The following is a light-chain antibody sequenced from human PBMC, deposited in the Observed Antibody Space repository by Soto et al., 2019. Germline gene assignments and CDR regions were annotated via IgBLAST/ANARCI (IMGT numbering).Light chain of an antibody. CDR1: QSVRTNY. CDR2: GAS. V-gene: IGKV3-20*01. J-gene: IGKJ1*01. Sequence: ENVLPQSPGTLSLSPGERATLSCRASQSVRTNYLAWYQQKPGQAPRLLIYGASSRATGIPDRFSGSGSGTDFTLTISRLEPEDFVVYYCQQYGSSPTFGQGTKVDIK. CDR3: QQYGSSPT.